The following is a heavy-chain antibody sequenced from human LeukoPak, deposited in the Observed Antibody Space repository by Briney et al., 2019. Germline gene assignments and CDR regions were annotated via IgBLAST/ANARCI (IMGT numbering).Heavy chain of an antibody. J-gene: IGHJ5*02. V-gene: IGHV4-30-4*01. D-gene: IGHD3-22*01. CDR3: ARGGGDYYDSSLPDSADWFDP. CDR2: IYYSGST. Sequence: PSQTLSLTCTVSGGSISSGDYYWSWIRQPPGKGLEWIGYIYYSGSTYYNPSLKSRVTISVDTSKNQFSLKLSSVTAADTAVYYCARGGGDYYDSSLPDSADWFDPWGQGTLVTVSS. CDR1: GGSISSGDYY.